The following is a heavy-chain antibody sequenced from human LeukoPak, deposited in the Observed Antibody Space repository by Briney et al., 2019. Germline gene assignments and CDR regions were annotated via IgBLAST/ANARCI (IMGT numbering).Heavy chain of an antibody. J-gene: IGHJ4*02. CDR2: IYYSGST. D-gene: IGHD3-22*01. CDR1: GGSISSSSYY. CDR3: ASALPSTYYYDSSHPIGY. V-gene: IGHV4-39*07. Sequence: PSETLSLTCTVSGGSISSSSYYWGWIRQPPGKGLEWIGSIYYSGSTYYNPSLKSRVTISVDTSKNQFSLKLSSVTAADTAVYYCASALPSTYYYDSSHPIGYWGQGTLVTVSS.